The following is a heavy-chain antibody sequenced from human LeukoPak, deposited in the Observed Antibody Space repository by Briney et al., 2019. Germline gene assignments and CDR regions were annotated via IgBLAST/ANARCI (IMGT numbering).Heavy chain of an antibody. CDR3: ARKDNIWFDY. V-gene: IGHV4-59*08. CDR2: IYYSGST. J-gene: IGHJ4*02. CDR1: GGSISSYY. Sequence: SETLSLTCTVSGGSISSYYWSWIRQPPGKGLEWIGYIYYSGSTYYNPSLKSRVTISVDTSKNQFSLKLSSVTAADTAVYYCARKDNIWFDYWGQGTLVTVSS. D-gene: IGHD1-1*01.